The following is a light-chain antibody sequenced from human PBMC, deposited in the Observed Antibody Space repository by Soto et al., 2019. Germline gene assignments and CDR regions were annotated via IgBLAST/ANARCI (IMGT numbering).Light chain of an antibody. CDR1: SNDVGAFDY. Sequence: QSALTQPASISASPGQSISISCTGTSNDVGAFDYVSWYQQHPGKAPKLIIFEVFNRPSGVSTRFSGSKSGSTASLTISGLQAEDEADYFCSSYTTNNAYVFGTGTKLTVL. CDR3: SSYTTNNAYV. CDR2: EVF. J-gene: IGLJ1*01. V-gene: IGLV2-14*01.